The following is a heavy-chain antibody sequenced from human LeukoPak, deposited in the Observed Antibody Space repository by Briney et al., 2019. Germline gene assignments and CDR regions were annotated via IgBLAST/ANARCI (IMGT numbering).Heavy chain of an antibody. V-gene: IGHV4-4*07. CDR3: ARANYDGSDY. Sequence: SETLSLTCTVSGGSISSYFWSWIRQPAGKGLEWIGRIYTSGTTNYNPSLKSRVTMSVDTSKNQFSLKMRSVTAADTAVYYCARANYDGSDYWGQGTLVTVSS. J-gene: IGHJ4*02. CDR1: GGSISSYF. CDR2: IYTSGTT. D-gene: IGHD3-22*01.